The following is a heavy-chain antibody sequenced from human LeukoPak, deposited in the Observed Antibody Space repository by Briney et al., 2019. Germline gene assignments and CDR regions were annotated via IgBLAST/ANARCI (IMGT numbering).Heavy chain of an antibody. V-gene: IGHV4-30-2*05. J-gene: IGHJ5*02. D-gene: IGHD3-22*01. CDR2: IFHSGST. CDR1: GDSISSGAYS. CDR3: ARPYYYDSRIDP. Sequence: SQTLSLTCVVFGDSISSGAYSWSWIRQPPGKGLEWIGYIFHSGSTFYDPSLKSRVTISVDNSKNQFSLRLSSVTAADTAVYYCARPYYYDSRIDPWGQGILVTVSS.